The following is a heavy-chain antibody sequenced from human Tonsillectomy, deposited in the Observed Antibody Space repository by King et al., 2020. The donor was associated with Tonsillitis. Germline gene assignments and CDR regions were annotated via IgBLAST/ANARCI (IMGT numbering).Heavy chain of an antibody. CDR2: IYPADSDA. J-gene: IGHJ5*02. D-gene: IGHD4-17*01. Sequence: VQLVESGAEVKKTGESLRISCKVSGYRFTSRWIAWVRQMPGKGLEWIGLIYPADSDARYSPSFQGQVIISVDRSLNTAYLQWDSLKASDSAVYYSARQTVTPANWFDPWGQGTPVTVS. V-gene: IGHV5-51*01. CDR3: ARQTVTPANWFDP. CDR1: GYRFTSRW.